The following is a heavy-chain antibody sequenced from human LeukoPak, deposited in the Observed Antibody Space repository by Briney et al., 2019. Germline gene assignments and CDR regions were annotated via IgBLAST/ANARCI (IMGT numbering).Heavy chain of an antibody. V-gene: IGHV4-34*01. CDR3: ARRKLVIRGVSRSTLIDY. J-gene: IGHJ4*02. D-gene: IGHD6-13*01. CDR2: INHSGST. Sequence: SETLSLTCAAYGGSFSGYYWSWIRQPPGKGLEWIGEINHSGSTNYNPSLKSRVTISVDTSKNQFSLKLSSVTAADTAVYYCARRKLVIRGVSRSTLIDYWGQGTLVTVSS. CDR1: GGSFSGYY.